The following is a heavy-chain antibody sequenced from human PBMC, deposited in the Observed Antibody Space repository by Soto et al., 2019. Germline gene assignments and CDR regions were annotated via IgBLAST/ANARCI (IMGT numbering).Heavy chain of an antibody. J-gene: IGHJ4*02. V-gene: IGHV3-53*01. CDR3: ARVNQSSRIKDY. D-gene: IGHD2-2*01. Sequence: GSLRLSCAASGFTVSSNYMSWVRQAPGKGLEWVSVIYSGGSTYYADSVKGRFTISRDNSKNTLYLQMNSLRAEDTAVYYCARVNQSSRIKDYGGQGTLVPVSS. CDR2: IYSGGST. CDR1: GFTVSSNY.